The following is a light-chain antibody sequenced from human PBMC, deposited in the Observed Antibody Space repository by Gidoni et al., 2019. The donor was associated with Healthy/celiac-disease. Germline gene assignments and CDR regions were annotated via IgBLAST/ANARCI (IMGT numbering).Light chain of an antibody. Sequence: DIQMTQSPSTLPASVGDRVTLTCRASQSISSWLPWYQQKTGKAPKLLIYKASSLESGVPSRLSGSGSGTEFTLTISSLQPDDFATYYCQHLGTFGQGTKVEIK. CDR3: QHLGT. CDR2: KAS. CDR1: QSISSW. J-gene: IGKJ1*01. V-gene: IGKV1-5*03.